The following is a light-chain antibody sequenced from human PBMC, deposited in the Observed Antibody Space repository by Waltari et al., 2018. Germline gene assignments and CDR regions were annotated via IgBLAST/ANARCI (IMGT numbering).Light chain of an antibody. V-gene: IGLV2-8*01. CDR3: TSYAGSNNYV. CDR1: SRDVGGSQY. Sequence: QSALTQPPSASGSPGQSVTISCTGPSRDVGGSQYVPWYQQHPGKVPKVIIYEVTKRPSGVPDRFSGSKSGNTASLTVSGLQAEDEADYYCTSYAGSNNYVFGTGTKVTVL. CDR2: EVT. J-gene: IGLJ1*01.